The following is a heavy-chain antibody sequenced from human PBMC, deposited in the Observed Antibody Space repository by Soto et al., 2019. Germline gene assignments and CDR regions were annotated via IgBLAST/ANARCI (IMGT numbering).Heavy chain of an antibody. D-gene: IGHD3-10*01. Sequence: ASVKVSCKASGYTFTSYDINWVRRATGQGLEWMGWMNPNSGNTGYAQKFQGRVTMTRNTSISTAYMELSSLRSEDTAVYYCARGWNVLLWFGESRAGMDVWGQGTTVTVSS. CDR1: GYTFTSYD. J-gene: IGHJ6*02. V-gene: IGHV1-8*01. CDR3: ARGWNVLLWFGESRAGMDV. CDR2: MNPNSGNT.